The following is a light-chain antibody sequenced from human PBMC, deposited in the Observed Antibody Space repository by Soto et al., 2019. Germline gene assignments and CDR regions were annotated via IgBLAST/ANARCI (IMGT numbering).Light chain of an antibody. Sequence: QSVLTQPASVSGSPGESITISCTGTGSDVGDYDYVSWYQHHPGKAPKLMIYEVSNRPSGVSYRFSGSKSGNTASLTISGLQADDEADYYCISYTVSRSYVFGTGTKVTVL. V-gene: IGLV2-14*01. CDR1: GSDVGDYDY. CDR2: EVS. J-gene: IGLJ1*01. CDR3: ISYTVSRSYV.